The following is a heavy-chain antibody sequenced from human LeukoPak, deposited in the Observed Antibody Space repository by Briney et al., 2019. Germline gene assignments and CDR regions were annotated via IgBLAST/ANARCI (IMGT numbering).Heavy chain of an antibody. CDR2: ISAYNGNT. CDR1: GYTFTSYG. CDR3: ARTSNGSGSPPWSFAP. J-gene: IGHJ5*02. V-gene: IGHV1-18*01. Sequence: ASVKVSYKASGYTFTSYGISWVRQAPGQGLEWMGWISAYNGNTNYAQKLQGRVTMTTDTSTSTAYMELRSLRSDDTAVYYCARTSNGSGSPPWSFAPWGQGTLVTVSS. D-gene: IGHD3-10*01.